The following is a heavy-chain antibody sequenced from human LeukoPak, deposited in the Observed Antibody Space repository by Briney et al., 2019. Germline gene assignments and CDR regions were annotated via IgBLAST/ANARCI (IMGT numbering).Heavy chain of an antibody. CDR2: IYHSGST. D-gene: IGHD3-22*01. J-gene: IGHJ5*02. CDR1: GGSISSYY. V-gene: IGHV4-59*12. Sequence: SETLSLTCTVSGGSISSYYWSWIRQPPGKGLEWIGYIYHSGSTYYNPSLRSRVTISVDTSKNQFSLKVSAVTAADTAVYYCARDSKYDSSGHAPWGQGTQVTVSS. CDR3: ARDSKYDSSGHAP.